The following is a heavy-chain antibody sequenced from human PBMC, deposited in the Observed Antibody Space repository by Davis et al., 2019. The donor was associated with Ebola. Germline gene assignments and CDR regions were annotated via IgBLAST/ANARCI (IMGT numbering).Heavy chain of an antibody. V-gene: IGHV1-3*01. CDR1: GYTFTSYA. Sequence: ASVTVSCKASGYTFTSYAMHWVRQAPGQRLEWMGWINAGNGNTKYSQKFQGRVTITRDTSASTAYMELSSLRSEDTAVYYCARGVGATLSFDYWGQGTLVTVSS. CDR2: INAGNGNT. D-gene: IGHD1-26*01. J-gene: IGHJ4*02. CDR3: ARGVGATLSFDY.